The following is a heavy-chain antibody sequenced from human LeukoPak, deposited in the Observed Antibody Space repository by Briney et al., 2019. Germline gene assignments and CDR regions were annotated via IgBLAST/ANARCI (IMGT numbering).Heavy chain of an antibody. D-gene: IGHD6-13*01. Sequence: SETLSLTCTVSGGSISSSSYYWGWIRRPPGTGLEWIGSIYYSGSTYYNPSLKSRVTISVDTSKNQFSLKLSSVTAADTAVYYCARSRSKGHYYMDVWGKGTTVTVSS. CDR2: IYYSGST. J-gene: IGHJ6*03. CDR1: GGSISSSSYY. CDR3: ARSRSKGHYYMDV. V-gene: IGHV4-39*07.